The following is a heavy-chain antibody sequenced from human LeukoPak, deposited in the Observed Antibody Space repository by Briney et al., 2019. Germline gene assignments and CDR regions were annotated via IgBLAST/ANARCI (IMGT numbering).Heavy chain of an antibody. CDR3: TRESGAFSPFGF. J-gene: IGHJ4*02. Sequence: SGTLSLTCDVSGGSIMTTNWWSWVHQPPNKGLEWIGEVHLSGATNYNPSLESRVTMSIDTSKNHLSLELTSVTAADTAMYYCTRESGAFSPFGFWGQGTLVTVSS. V-gene: IGHV4-4*02. CDR1: GGSIMTTNW. CDR2: VHLSGAT. D-gene: IGHD1-26*01.